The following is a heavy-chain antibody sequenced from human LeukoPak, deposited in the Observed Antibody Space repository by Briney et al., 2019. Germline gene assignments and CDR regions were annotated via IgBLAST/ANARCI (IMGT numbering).Heavy chain of an antibody. CDR1: GYSFPTYW. Sequence: GESLKISCQGSGYSFPTYWIGGVRQMPGKGLEWMGIIYPSDSETRYSPSFQGQVTISADKSINTAYLQWSSLKASDTAKYYCVTTLYSGIYRDAFDIWGQGTMVTVSS. J-gene: IGHJ3*02. V-gene: IGHV5-51*01. CDR2: IYPSDSET. D-gene: IGHD1-26*01. CDR3: VTTLYSGIYRDAFDI.